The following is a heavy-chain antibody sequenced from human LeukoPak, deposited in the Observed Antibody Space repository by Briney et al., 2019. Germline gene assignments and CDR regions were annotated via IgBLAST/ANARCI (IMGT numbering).Heavy chain of an antibody. J-gene: IGHJ5*02. V-gene: IGHV1-18*01. Sequence: ASVKVSCKASGYTFTSYGISWVRQAPGQGLEWMGWISAYNGNTNYAQKFQGRVTMTTDESTSTAYMELSSLRSEDTAVYYCARGPSPTDWFDPWGQGTLVTVSS. CDR1: GYTFTSYG. CDR2: ISAYNGNT. D-gene: IGHD4-11*01. CDR3: ARGPSPTDWFDP.